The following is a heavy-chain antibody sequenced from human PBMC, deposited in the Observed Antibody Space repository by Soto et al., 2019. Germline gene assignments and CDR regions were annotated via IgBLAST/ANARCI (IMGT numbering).Heavy chain of an antibody. D-gene: IGHD6-13*01. CDR2: IYYSGST. CDR1: GGSISSYY. CDR3: ARNSRYSSSWYYFDY. V-gene: IGHV4-59*01. J-gene: IGHJ4*02. Sequence: QVQLQESGPGLVKPSETLSLTCTVSGGSISSYYWSWIRQPPGKGLEWIGYIYYSGSTNYNPSLKSRVTISVDTSKNQFSLKLSSVTAADTAVYYCARNSRYSSSWYYFDYWGQGTLVTVSS.